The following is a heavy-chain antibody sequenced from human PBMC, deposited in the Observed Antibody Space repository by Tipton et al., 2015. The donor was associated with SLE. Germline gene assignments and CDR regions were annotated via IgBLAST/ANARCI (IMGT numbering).Heavy chain of an antibody. D-gene: IGHD1-14*01. CDR1: GESVSSSRYY. J-gene: IGHJ4*02. Sequence: TLSLTCSVSGESVSSSRYYWAWIRQPPGKGLEWIGSIYYSGTTTYNPSLRSRLTISIDTSKNQFSLNLKSVTAADTAVYYCARAGGKLSYFDYWGQGTLVTVSS. CDR2: IYYSGTT. V-gene: IGHV4-39*01. CDR3: ARAGGKLSYFDY.